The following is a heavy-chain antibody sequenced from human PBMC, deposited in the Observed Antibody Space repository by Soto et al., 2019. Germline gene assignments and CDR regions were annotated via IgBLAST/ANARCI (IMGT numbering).Heavy chain of an antibody. J-gene: IGHJ4*02. CDR2: IYYSGST. CDR1: GGSISSYY. CDR3: ARVATGTTFYDEFYYFDY. Sequence: QVQLQESGPGLVKPSETLSLTCTVSGGSISSYYWSWIRQPPGKGLEWIGYIYYSGSTNYNPSLKSRVTISVDTSKNQFSLKLSSVTAADTAVYYCARVATGTTFYDEFYYFDYWGQGTLVTVSS. D-gene: IGHD1-7*01. V-gene: IGHV4-59*01.